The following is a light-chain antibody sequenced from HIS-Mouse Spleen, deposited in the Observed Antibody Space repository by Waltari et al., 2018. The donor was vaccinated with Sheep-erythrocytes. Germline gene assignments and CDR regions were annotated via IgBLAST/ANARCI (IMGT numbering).Light chain of an antibody. J-gene: IGLJ1*01. V-gene: IGLV2-14*03. CDR2: DVS. Sequence: QSALTQPASVSGSPGQSITISCTGTSSDVVGYNDVSWYQQHPGKAPKLMIYDVSNRPSGVSNRFSGSKSGNTASLTISGLQAEDEADYYCSSYTSSSILYVFGTGTKVTVL. CDR3: SSYTSSSILYV. CDR1: SSDVVGYND.